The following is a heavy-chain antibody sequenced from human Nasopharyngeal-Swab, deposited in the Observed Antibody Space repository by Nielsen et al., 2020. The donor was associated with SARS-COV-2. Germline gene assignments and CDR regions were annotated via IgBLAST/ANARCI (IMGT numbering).Heavy chain of an antibody. CDR1: GYTFTSYA. D-gene: IGHD1-26*01. V-gene: IGHV1-3*01. J-gene: IGHJ2*01. CDR3: ARDLVGSLASFDL. CDR2: INAGNGNT. Sequence: ASVKVSCKASGYTFTSYAMHWVRQAPGQRLEWMGWINAGNGNTKYSRKFQGRVTITRDTSASTAYMELSSLRSEDTAVYYCARDLVGSLASFDLWGRGTLVTVSS.